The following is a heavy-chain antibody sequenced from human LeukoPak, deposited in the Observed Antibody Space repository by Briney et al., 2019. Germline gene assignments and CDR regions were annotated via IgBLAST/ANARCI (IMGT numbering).Heavy chain of an antibody. CDR1: GYTFTSYG. J-gene: IGHJ6*02. CDR3: AREGLEYCSSTSCQASYYYYGMDV. V-gene: IGHV1-18*01. D-gene: IGHD2-2*01. CDR2: ISAYNGHT. Sequence: GAPVKVSCKASGYTFTSYGISWVRQAPGQGLEWMGWISAYNGHTNYAQKLQGRVTMTTDTSTSTAYMELRSLRSDDTAVYYCAREGLEYCSSTSCQASYYYYGMDVWGQGTTVTVSS.